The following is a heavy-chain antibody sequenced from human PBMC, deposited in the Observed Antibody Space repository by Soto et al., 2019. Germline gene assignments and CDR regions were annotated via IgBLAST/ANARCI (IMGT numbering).Heavy chain of an antibody. CDR2: IIPIFGTA. Sequence: GASVKVSCKASGGTFSSYAISWVRQAPGQGLEWMGGIIPIFGTANYAQKFQGRVTITADESTSTAYMEMSSLRSEDTAVYYCAGGYYYDSSGYYGYWGQGTLVTSPQ. D-gene: IGHD3-22*01. V-gene: IGHV1-69*13. J-gene: IGHJ4*02. CDR1: GGTFSSYA. CDR3: AGGYYYDSSGYYGY.